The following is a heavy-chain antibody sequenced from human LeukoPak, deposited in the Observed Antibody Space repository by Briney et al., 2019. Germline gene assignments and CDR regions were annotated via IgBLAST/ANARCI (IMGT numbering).Heavy chain of an antibody. V-gene: IGHV3-9*01. D-gene: IGHD3-10*01. CDR3: AKALGASTYGSGSYFFDY. Sequence: GGSLRLSCAASGFTFSSYSMNWVRQAPGKGLEWVSGISWNSGSIGYADSVKGRFTISRDNAKNSLYLQMNSLRAEDTALYYCAKALGASTYGSGSYFFDYWGQGTLVTVSS. CDR2: ISWNSGSI. CDR1: GFTFSSYS. J-gene: IGHJ4*02.